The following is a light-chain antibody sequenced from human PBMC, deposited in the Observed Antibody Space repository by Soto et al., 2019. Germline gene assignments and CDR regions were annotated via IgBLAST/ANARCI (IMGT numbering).Light chain of an antibody. V-gene: IGKV3-15*01. CDR1: QSVSSH. CDR2: GAS. CDR3: QHYNNGPRYT. J-gene: IGKJ2*01. Sequence: EVVLTQSPATLSVSPGERATLSCRASQSVSSHLAWYQQKPGQAPRLLIYGASTRATGIPDRFSGSGSGTEFTLTISSLQSEDFAVYYCQHYNNGPRYTFGKGTKLEIK.